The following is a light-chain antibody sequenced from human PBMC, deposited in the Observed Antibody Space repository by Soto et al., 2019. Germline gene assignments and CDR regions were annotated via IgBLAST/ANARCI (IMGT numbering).Light chain of an antibody. J-gene: IGLJ2*01. CDR3: ETWDRSLRAGV. Sequence: QSVLTQPPSVSAAPGQRVTISCSGSSSNIGNDYVSWYQQLPGTAPKLLIYENNKRPSGISDRFSGSKSGTSATLGITGLQTGDEADYYCETWDRSLRAGVFGGGTQLTVL. CDR2: ENN. V-gene: IGLV1-51*02. CDR1: SSNIGNDY.